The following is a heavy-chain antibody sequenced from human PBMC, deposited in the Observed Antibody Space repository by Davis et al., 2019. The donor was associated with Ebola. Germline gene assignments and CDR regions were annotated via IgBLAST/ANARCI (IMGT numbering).Heavy chain of an antibody. J-gene: IGHJ6*02. CDR1: GFTFRNYA. CDR3: AKDLSTAYCGGDCGTPGGVDV. CDR2: VSHSEREK. D-gene: IGHD2-21*01. Sequence: PGGSLRLSCAASGFTFRNYAMHWVRQAPGKGLEWVAVVSHSEREKFSADSVKGRFTISRDNSKNTLYLQMNSLRAEDTAIYHCAKDLSTAYCGGDCGTPGGVDVWGQGTTVTVSS. V-gene: IGHV3-30*04.